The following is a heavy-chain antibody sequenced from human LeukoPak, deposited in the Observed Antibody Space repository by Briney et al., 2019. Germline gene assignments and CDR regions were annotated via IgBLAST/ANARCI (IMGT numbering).Heavy chain of an antibody. J-gene: IGHJ4*02. V-gene: IGHV3-30*18. CDR3: AKDLAFTAMVPYFDY. CDR2: ISYDGSNK. Sequence: SCKASGYTFTPYYIHWVRQAPGKGLEWVAVISYDGSNKYYADSVKGRFTISRDNSKNTLYLQMNSLRAEDTAVYYCAKDLAFTAMVPYFDYWGQGTLVTVSS. CDR1: GYTFTPYY. D-gene: IGHD5-18*01.